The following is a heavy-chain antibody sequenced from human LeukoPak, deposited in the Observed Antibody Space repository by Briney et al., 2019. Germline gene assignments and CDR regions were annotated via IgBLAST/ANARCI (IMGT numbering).Heavy chain of an antibody. CDR2: IYPDDSDT. CDR1: GYTFTSYW. Sequence: GESLKISCKGSGYTFTSYWIGWGRQMPGKGLEWMGIIYPDDSDTRYSPSFQGQVTISADKSISTAYLQWSGLQASDTAMYYCARDYGSGSYYYDYWGQGTLVTVSS. J-gene: IGHJ4*02. V-gene: IGHV5-51*01. CDR3: ARDYGSGSYYYDY. D-gene: IGHD3-10*01.